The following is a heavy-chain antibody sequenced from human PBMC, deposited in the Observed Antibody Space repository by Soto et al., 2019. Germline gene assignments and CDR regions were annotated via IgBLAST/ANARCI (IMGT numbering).Heavy chain of an antibody. D-gene: IGHD3-9*01. CDR1: GGSISSSSYY. V-gene: IGHV4-39*01. CDR2: IYYSGST. CDR3: ARQEVLRYLRGSYYYYGMDV. Sequence: QLQLQESGPGLVKPSETLSLTCTVSGGSISSSSYYWGWIRQPPGKGLEWIGSIYYSGSTYYNPSLKSRVTISVDTSKNQLSLRLSSGSAADTAVYYCARQEVLRYLRGSYYYYGMDVWGQGTTVTVSS. J-gene: IGHJ6*02.